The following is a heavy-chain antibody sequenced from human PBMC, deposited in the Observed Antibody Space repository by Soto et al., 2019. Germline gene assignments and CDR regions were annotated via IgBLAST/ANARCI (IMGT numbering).Heavy chain of an antibody. CDR3: ARGLRGYSGYDGRYY. D-gene: IGHD5-12*01. CDR1: GGSFSGYY. J-gene: IGHJ4*02. Sequence: SETLSLTCAVYGGSFSGYYWSWIRQPPGKGLEWIGEINHSGSTNYNPSLKSRVTISVDTSKNLFSLKLSSVTAADTAVYYCARGLRGYSGYDGRYYWGQGTLVTVSS. V-gene: IGHV4-34*01. CDR2: INHSGST.